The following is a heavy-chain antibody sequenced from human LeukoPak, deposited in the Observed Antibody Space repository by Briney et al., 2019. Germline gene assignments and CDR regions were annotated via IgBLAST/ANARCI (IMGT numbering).Heavy chain of an antibody. CDR3: ARGAPYCSSTSCHASWFDP. CDR1: GGTFSSYA. J-gene: IGHJ5*02. V-gene: IGHV1-69*01. D-gene: IGHD2-2*01. Sequence: ASVKVSCKASGGTFSSYAISWVRQAPGQGLEWMGGIIPIFGTANYAQKFQGRVTITADESPSTAYMELSSLRSEDTAVYYCARGAPYCSSTSCHASWFDPWGQGTLVTVSS. CDR2: IIPIFGTA.